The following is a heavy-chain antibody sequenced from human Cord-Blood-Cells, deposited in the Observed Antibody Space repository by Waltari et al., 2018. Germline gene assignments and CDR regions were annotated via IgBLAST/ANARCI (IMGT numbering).Heavy chain of an antibody. CDR3: ARDVYAAAATGFDY. D-gene: IGHD2-2*01. V-gene: IGHV3-30*04. J-gene: IGHJ4*02. CDR1: GFPFSSYA. CDR2: ISYDGSNK. Sequence: QVQLVESGGGVVQPGRSLSLSCAASGFPFSSYAMHWVRQPPGKGLEWVAVISYDGSNKYYADSVKGRFTISRDNSKNTLYLQMNSLRAEDTAVYYCARDVYAAAATGFDYWGQGTLVTVSS.